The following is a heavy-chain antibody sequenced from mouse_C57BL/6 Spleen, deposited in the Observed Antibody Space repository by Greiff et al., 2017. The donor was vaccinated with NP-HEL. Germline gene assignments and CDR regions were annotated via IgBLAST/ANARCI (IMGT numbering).Heavy chain of an antibody. J-gene: IGHJ2*01. Sequence: VQLQQSGAELARPGASVKLSCKASGYTFTSYGISWVKQRTGQGLEWIGEIYPRSGNTYYNEKFKGKATLTADKSSSTAYTELRSLTSEDSAVYFCASEYSNPFDYWGQGTTLTVSS. D-gene: IGHD2-5*01. CDR1: GYTFTSYG. CDR2: IYPRSGNT. CDR3: ASEYSNPFDY. V-gene: IGHV1-81*01.